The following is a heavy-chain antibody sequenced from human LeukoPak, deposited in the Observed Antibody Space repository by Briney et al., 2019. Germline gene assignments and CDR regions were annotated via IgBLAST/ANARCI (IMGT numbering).Heavy chain of an antibody. Sequence: SVKVSCKASGGTFSSYAISWVRQAPGQGLEWMGGIIPIFGTANYAQKFQGRVTITADKSTSTAYMELSSLRSEDTAVYYCARGRYYYGSGMENWFDPWGQGTLVTVSS. J-gene: IGHJ5*02. D-gene: IGHD3-10*01. V-gene: IGHV1-69*06. CDR1: GGTFSSYA. CDR3: ARGRYYYGSGMENWFDP. CDR2: IIPIFGTA.